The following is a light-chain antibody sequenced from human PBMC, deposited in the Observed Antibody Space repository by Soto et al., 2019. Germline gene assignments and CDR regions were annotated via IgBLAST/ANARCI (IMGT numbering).Light chain of an antibody. J-gene: IGLJ2*01. Sequence: QSVLTQPASVSASPGQSITISCTGSSGDVGAYNYVSWYQQHPGKAPKLMIYDVSNRPSGVSNRFSGSKSGNTASLTISGLQAEDEADYYCSSYTSSSIFDVVFGGGTKLTVL. CDR3: SSYTSSSIFDVV. CDR2: DVS. V-gene: IGLV2-14*01. CDR1: SGDVGAYNY.